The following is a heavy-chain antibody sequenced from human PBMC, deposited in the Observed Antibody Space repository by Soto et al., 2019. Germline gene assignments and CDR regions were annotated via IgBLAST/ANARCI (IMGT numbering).Heavy chain of an antibody. D-gene: IGHD3-10*01. CDR3: VRGDVFDI. J-gene: IGHJ3*02. V-gene: IGHV4-4*07. CDR2: IYSTGNA. CDR1: DVSISGYY. Sequence: QLHLQESGPGLVKPSETLSLRCTVSDVSISGYYWSWVRQPGGKGLEWIGRIYSTGNANYNPSLKNRVTMSVDTSQNRFSLELTSVTAADTAMYYCVRGDVFDIWGRGIEVTVSS.